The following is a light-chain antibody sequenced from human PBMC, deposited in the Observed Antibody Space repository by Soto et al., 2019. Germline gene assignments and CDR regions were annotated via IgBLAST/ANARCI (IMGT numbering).Light chain of an antibody. CDR3: QQYNSYWT. CDR2: KAS. V-gene: IGKV1-5*03. Sequence: DIRMTQSRSTLSASVGDRVTITCSASQSINNWLAWYQQKPGKAPKLLIYKASSLESGVPSRFSGSGSGTEFTLTISSLQPDDFATYYCQQYNSYWTFGQGTKVEIK. J-gene: IGKJ1*01. CDR1: QSINNW.